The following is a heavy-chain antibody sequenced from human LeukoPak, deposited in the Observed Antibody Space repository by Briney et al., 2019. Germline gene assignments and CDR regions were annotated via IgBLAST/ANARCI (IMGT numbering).Heavy chain of an antibody. D-gene: IGHD2-2*01. V-gene: IGHV3-48*01. CDR1: GFTFSSYS. CDR3: ARDLTMVPAARSWFDP. J-gene: IGHJ5*02. Sequence: GGSLRLSCAASGFTFSSYSMNWVRQAPGKGLEWVSYISSSSSTIYYADSVKGRFTISRDNAKNSLYLQMNSLRAEDTPVYYCARDLTMVPAARSWFDPWGQGTMVTVSS. CDR2: ISSSSSTI.